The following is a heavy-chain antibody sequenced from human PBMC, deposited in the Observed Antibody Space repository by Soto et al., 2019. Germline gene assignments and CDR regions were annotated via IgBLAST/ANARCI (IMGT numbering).Heavy chain of an antibody. J-gene: IGHJ2*01. V-gene: IGHV3-66*01. Sequence: EVQLVESGGGLVQPGGSLRLSCAASGFTVSSNYMSWVRQAPGKGLEWVSVIYSGGSTYYADSVKGRFTISRDNSKNTLYLQMNSLRAEDTAVYYCASPLHDYGDYLLYFDLWGRGTLVTVSS. D-gene: IGHD4-17*01. CDR2: IYSGGST. CDR1: GFTVSSNY. CDR3: ASPLHDYGDYLLYFDL.